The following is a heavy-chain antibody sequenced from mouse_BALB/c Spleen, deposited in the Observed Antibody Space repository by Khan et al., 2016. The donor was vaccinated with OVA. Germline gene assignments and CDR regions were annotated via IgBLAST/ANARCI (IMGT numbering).Heavy chain of an antibody. D-gene: IGHD1-1*01. CDR2: INPDRSTI. CDR3: ARRGDYYGSSPAWFAY. J-gene: IGHJ3*01. Sequence: EVKLLESGGGLVQPGGSLKLSCAASGFDFSRYWMSWVRQAPGKGLEWIGEINPDRSTINYTPSLKDKFIISKDKANNTLYLPMSKVISEDTALYDCARRGDYYGSSPAWFAYWGQGTLVTVSA. V-gene: IGHV4-1*02. CDR1: GFDFSRYW.